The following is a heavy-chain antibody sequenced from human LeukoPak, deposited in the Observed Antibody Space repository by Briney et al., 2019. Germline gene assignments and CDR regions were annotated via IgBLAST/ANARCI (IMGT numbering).Heavy chain of an antibody. D-gene: IGHD6-13*01. CDR3: APDLRGSAWSLDD. J-gene: IGHJ4*02. CDR1: GFTFSNYG. CDR2: ISGSGGIT. V-gene: IGHV3-23*01. Sequence: GGSLRLSCAASGFTFSNYGMSWVRQAPGKGLQWVSFISGSGGITYYADSVKGRFTISRGNSKNTLYLQMSSLRAEDTAIYYCAPDLRGSAWSLDDWGQGTLVTVSS.